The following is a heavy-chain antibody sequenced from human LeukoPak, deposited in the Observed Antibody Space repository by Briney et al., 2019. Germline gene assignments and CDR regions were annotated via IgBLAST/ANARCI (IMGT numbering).Heavy chain of an antibody. Sequence: PGGSLRLSCAASGFTFSSYSMNWVRQAPGKGLEWVSYISSSSSYTNYADSVKGRFTISRDNAKNSLYLQMNSLRAEDTAVYYCARGGYDSSGSYSQPFDYWGQGTLVTVSS. CDR1: GFTFSSYS. CDR3: ARGGYDSSGSYSQPFDY. V-gene: IGHV3-21*05. D-gene: IGHD3-22*01. J-gene: IGHJ4*02. CDR2: ISSSSSYT.